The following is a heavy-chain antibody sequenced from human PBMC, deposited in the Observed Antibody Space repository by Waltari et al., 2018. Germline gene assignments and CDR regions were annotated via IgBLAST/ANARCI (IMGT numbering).Heavy chain of an antibody. J-gene: IGHJ5*02. Sequence: QVQLVQSGAEVKKPGASVKVSCKASGYTFTSYDINWVRQATGQGLEWMGWMNPNSGNTGYAQKFQGIVTRTRNTSISTAYMELSSLRSEDTAVYYCARGRYYDILTGYYKNWFDPWGQGTLVTVSS. CDR3: ARGRYYDILTGYYKNWFDP. CDR1: GYTFTSYD. V-gene: IGHV1-8*01. D-gene: IGHD3-9*01. CDR2: MNPNSGNT.